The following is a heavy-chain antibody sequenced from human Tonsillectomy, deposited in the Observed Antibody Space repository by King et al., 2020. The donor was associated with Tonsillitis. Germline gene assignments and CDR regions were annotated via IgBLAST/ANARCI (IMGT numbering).Heavy chain of an antibody. J-gene: IGHJ4*02. CDR3: VKDFYDILTGYTFDY. CDR2: ISYDGSNK. Sequence: VQLVESGGGVVQPGRSLRLSCAASGFTFSSYGMHWVRQAPGKGLEWVAVISYDGSNKYYADSVKGRFTISRDNSKNTLYLQMNSLRAEDTAVYYCVKDFYDILTGYTFDYWGQGTLVTVSS. CDR1: GFTFSSYG. V-gene: IGHV3-30*18. D-gene: IGHD3-9*01.